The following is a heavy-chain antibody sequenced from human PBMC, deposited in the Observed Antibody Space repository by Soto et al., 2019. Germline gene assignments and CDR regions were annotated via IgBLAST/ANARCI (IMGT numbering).Heavy chain of an antibody. CDR2: IYPGDSDT. V-gene: IGHV5-51*01. CDR1: GGSFTSYW. CDR3: ARGAAPGSIFGRLNWFDP. Sequence: PGESMMISCKGSGGSFTSYWIGWVRQMPGKGLEWMGIIYPGDSDTRYSPSFQGQVTISADKSISTAYLQWSSLKASDTAMYYCARGAAPGSIFGRLNWFDPWGQGTLVTVSS. D-gene: IGHD3-3*01. J-gene: IGHJ5*02.